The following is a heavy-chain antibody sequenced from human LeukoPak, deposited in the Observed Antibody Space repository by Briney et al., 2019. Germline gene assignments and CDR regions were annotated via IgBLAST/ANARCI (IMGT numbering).Heavy chain of an antibody. J-gene: IGHJ4*02. CDR2: TSGSGGST. CDR1: GFTFSSYA. Sequence: PGGSLRLSCAASGFTFSSYAMSWVRQAPGKGLEWVSTTSGSGGSTYYADSVKGRFTVSRDNSKNTLYLQMNSLRAEDTAVYYCARDAQIRGASYYFDYWGQGTLVTVSS. D-gene: IGHD3-10*01. V-gene: IGHV3-23*01. CDR3: ARDAQIRGASYYFDY.